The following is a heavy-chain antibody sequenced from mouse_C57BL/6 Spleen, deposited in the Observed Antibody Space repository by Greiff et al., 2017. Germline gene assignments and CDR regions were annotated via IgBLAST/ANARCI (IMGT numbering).Heavy chain of an antibody. CDR2: ISDGGSYT. CDR3: ERDGDYFDV. Sequence: DVKLVESGGGLVKPGGSLKLSCAASGFTFSSYAMSWVRQTPEKRLEWVATISDGGSYTYYPDNVKGRFTISRDNAKNNLYLQMSHLRSEDTAMYYCERDGDYFDVWGTGTTVTVSS. CDR1: GFTFSSYA. J-gene: IGHJ1*03. V-gene: IGHV5-4*01.